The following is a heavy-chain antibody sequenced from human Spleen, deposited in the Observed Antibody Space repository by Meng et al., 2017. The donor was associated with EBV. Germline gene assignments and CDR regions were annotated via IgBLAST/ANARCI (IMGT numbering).Heavy chain of an antibody. CDR3: ARIMRFGARSFDY. J-gene: IGHJ4*02. CDR2: INHSGST. Sequence: QGQHQQWGAGLLTPSENLSLPCAVYGGSVSGYYWSWIRQPPGKGLEWIGEINHSGSTNYNPSLKSRVTISVDTSKNQFSLKLSSVTAADTAVYYCARIMRFGARSFDYWGQGTLVTVSS. D-gene: IGHD3-10*01. V-gene: IGHV4-34*01. CDR1: GGSVSGYY.